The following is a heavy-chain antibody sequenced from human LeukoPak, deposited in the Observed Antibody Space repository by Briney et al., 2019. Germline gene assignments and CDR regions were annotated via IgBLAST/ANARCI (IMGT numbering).Heavy chain of an antibody. CDR3: ARHRHSDPYYFDY. D-gene: IGHD2-21*02. CDR2: IYYSGST. Sequence: SETLSLTRTVSSGSISPYYWSWIRQPPGKGLEWIGYIYYSGSTNYNPSLKSRLTLSVDTSENQFSLKLSSVTAADTAVYYCARHRHSDPYYFDYWGQGTLVTVSS. V-gene: IGHV4-59*08. CDR1: SGSISPYY. J-gene: IGHJ4*02.